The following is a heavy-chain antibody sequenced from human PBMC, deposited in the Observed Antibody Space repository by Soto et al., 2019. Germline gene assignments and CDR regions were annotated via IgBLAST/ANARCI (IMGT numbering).Heavy chain of an antibody. CDR2: IYYSGST. V-gene: IGHV4-39*01. CDR3: ASLPAGIAAAGTSYFDY. Sequence: SETLSLTCTVSGGSISSSSYYWGWIRQPPGKGLEWIGSIYYSGSTYYNPSLKSRVTISVDTSKNQFSLKLSSVTAADTAVYYCASLPAGIAAAGTSYFDYWGQGTLVTVSS. J-gene: IGHJ4*02. D-gene: IGHD6-13*01. CDR1: GGSISSSSYY.